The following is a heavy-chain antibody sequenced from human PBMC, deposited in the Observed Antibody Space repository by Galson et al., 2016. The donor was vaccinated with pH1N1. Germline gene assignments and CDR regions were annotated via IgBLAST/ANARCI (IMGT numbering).Heavy chain of an antibody. D-gene: IGHD3-22*01. CDR3: VNLASSGYYYGRFDS. J-gene: IGHJ4*02. CDR2: ISASGANT. CDR1: GFTFNIFA. Sequence: LRLSCAASGFTFNIFAMSWVRQAPGKGPEWVSSISASGANTNYADPVKGRFTISRDNSKNTLYLQTNSLRAEDTAIYYCVNLASSGYYYGRFDSWGQGTLLTVSS. V-gene: IGHV3-23*01.